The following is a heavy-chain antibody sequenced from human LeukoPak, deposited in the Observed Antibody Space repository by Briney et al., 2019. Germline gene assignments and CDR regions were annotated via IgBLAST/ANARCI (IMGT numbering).Heavy chain of an antibody. V-gene: IGHV3-21*01. D-gene: IGHD3-10*01. CDR3: ARDPTQFGESHFDY. J-gene: IGHJ4*02. CDR1: GFTFSSYS. CDR2: ISSSSSYI. Sequence: PGGSLRLSCAASGFTFSSYSMNWVRQAPGKGLEWVSSISSSSSYIYYADSVKGRFTISRDNAKNSLYLQMNSLRAEDTAVYYCARDPTQFGESHFDYWGQGTLVTVSS.